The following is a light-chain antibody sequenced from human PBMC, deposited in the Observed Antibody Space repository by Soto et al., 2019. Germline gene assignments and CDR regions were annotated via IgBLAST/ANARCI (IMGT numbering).Light chain of an antibody. J-gene: IGKJ1*01. CDR3: LQYHNLCQ. CDR2: RAS. CDR1: QNIYYN. V-gene: IGKV3-15*01. Sequence: ILMTHSPATVAVSPWESATLSCRASQNIYYNVACYQHRPGQAPRLLIYRASTRAPGVPARFSGSGSGTEFTLTISSLQPEDFTVYYCLQYHNLCQFAQGTXVEIK.